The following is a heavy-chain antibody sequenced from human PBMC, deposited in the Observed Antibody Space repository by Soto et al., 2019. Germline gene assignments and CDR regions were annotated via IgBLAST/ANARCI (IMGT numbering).Heavy chain of an antibody. CDR1: GFTFTNYA. J-gene: IGHJ4*02. V-gene: IGHV3-23*01. CDR2: SSGSGSGGST. CDR3: AKDRDDYRNYDFDY. Sequence: EVQLLESGGGLVQPGGSLRLSCAASGFTFTNYAMTWVRQAPGKGLEWFSISSGSGSGGSTNYADSVKGRFTISRDNSKNSLYLQMNSLRVEDTAVYYCAKDRDDYRNYDFDYWGQGTLVTVSS. D-gene: IGHD4-4*01.